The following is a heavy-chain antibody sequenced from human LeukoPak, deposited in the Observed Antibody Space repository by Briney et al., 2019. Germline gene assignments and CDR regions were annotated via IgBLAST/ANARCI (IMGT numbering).Heavy chain of an antibody. CDR2: IKKDGSET. J-gene: IGHJ6*02. CDR3: ATDRAVAGPYYYGMDV. CDR1: GFTFSTSW. Sequence: AGGSLRLSCAASGFTFSTSWMSWVRQVPGKGLEWVANIKKDGSETYYVDSVKGRFTISRDNAKNSLYLQMNSLRAEDTAMYYCATDRAVAGPYYYGMDVWGQGTTVTVSS. V-gene: IGHV3-7*03. D-gene: IGHD6-19*01.